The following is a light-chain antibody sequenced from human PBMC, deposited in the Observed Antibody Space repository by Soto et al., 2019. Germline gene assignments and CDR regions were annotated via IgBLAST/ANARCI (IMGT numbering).Light chain of an antibody. CDR2: EVY. V-gene: IGLV2-8*01. Sequence: QSVLTQPPSASGSPGQSVTISCTGSSSDIGAYNFVSWYQQHPGKAPKVIISEVYKRPSGVPSRFSGSKSGNTASLTISGLQADDEADYYCSAHAGSNNPFGFGGGTKVTVL. CDR3: SAHAGSNNPFG. J-gene: IGLJ1*01. CDR1: SSDIGAYNF.